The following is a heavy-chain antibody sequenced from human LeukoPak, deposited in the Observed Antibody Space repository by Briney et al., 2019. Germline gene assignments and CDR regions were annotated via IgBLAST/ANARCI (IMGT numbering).Heavy chain of an antibody. CDR1: GGSISSYY. CDR2: MYTSGST. V-gene: IGHV4-4*07. D-gene: IGHD5-12*01. Sequence: SETLSLTCTVSGGSISSYYWRWMRQPAGKGLEWIGRMYTSGSTNYNPSLKSRVTISVDTSKNHFSLKLSSLTAADTAVYYCARERGGGYTKDYFDYWGQGTLVTVSS. J-gene: IGHJ4*02. CDR3: ARERGGGYTKDYFDY.